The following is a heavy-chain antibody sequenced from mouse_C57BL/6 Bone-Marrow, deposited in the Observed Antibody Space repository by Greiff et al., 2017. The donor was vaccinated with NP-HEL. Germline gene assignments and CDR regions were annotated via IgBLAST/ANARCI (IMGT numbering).Heavy chain of an antibody. CDR2: ISDGGSYT. V-gene: IGHV5-4*01. D-gene: IGHD3-3*01. Sequence: VQLQQSGGGLVKPGGSLKLSCAASGFTFSSYAMSWVRQTPEKRLEWVATISDGGSYTYYPDNVKGRFTISRDNAKNNLYLQMSHLKSEDTAMYYCARDGRYFDVWGTGTTVTVSS. CDR1: GFTFSSYA. CDR3: ARDGRYFDV. J-gene: IGHJ1*03.